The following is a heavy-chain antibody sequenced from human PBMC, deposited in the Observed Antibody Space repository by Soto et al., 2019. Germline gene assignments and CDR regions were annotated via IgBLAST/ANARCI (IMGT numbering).Heavy chain of an antibody. V-gene: IGHV4-34*01. Sequence: AETLSLTFAVYGGSFSGYYWSWIRQPPGRGLEWILEINHSGSTNYNPSLKSRVTISVDTSKNQFSLKLSSVTAAETAVYYCARGTAVAAARPTDSNWFDXWGQGTMVTVSX. CDR3: ARGTAVAAARPTDSNWFDX. CDR2: INHSGST. D-gene: IGHD6-13*01. CDR1: GGSFSGYY. J-gene: IGHJ5*02.